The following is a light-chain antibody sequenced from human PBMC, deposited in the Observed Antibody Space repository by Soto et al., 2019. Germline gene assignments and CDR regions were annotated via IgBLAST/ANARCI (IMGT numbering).Light chain of an antibody. Sequence: IVLTQSPATLSLSPGEGATLSCRASQNVSDKFLGWYQQIPGQAPRLLIFGSYSRPTGIPDRFSGSGSGTDFTLSISRLEPEDFAVYYCQLYCASPPFTFGQGTRV. CDR3: QLYCASPPFT. V-gene: IGKV3-20*01. CDR2: GSY. CDR1: QNVSDKF. J-gene: IGKJ2*01.